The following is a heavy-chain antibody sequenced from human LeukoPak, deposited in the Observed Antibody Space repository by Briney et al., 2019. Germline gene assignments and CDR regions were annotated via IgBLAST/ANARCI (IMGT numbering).Heavy chain of an antibody. CDR3: AREYPGAREDAFDI. CDR1: GFTFSSYE. V-gene: IGHV3-48*01. CDR2: ISSSSSTI. Sequence: PGGSLRLSCAASGFTFSSYEMNWVRHAPGKGLEWVSYISSSSSTIYYADSVKGRFTMCRDNAKNSLYMQMNSLRAEDRALYYCAREYPGAREDAFDIWGQGTMVTVSS. D-gene: IGHD2-8*02. J-gene: IGHJ3*02.